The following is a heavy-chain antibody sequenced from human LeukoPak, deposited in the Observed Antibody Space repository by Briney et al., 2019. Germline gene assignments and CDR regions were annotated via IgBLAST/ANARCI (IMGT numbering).Heavy chain of an antibody. CDR1: GFTFSSYS. Sequence: GGSLRLSCAASGFTFSSYSMNWVRQAPGKGLEWVSYISSSSSTIYYADSVKGRFTISRDNAKNSLYLQMNSLRAEDTAVYYCARDYAYYGSGSYEQWFDPWGQGTLVTVSS. CDR3: ARDYAYYGSGSYEQWFDP. CDR2: ISSSSSTI. J-gene: IGHJ5*02. V-gene: IGHV3-48*01. D-gene: IGHD3-10*01.